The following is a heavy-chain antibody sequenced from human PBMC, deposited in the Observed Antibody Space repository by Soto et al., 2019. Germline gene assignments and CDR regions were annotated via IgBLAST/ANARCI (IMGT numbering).Heavy chain of an antibody. CDR1: GGTFSSYT. V-gene: IGHV1-69*02. CDR3: ARVGYSSSARPLHPTDY. D-gene: IGHD6-6*01. Sequence: QVQLVQSGAEVKKPGSSVKVSCKASGGTFSSYTISWVRQAPGQGLEWMGRIIPILGIANYAQKFQGRVTITADKSTSTAYMELSSLRSEDTAVYYCARVGYSSSARPLHPTDYWGQGTLVTVSS. CDR2: IIPILGIA. J-gene: IGHJ4*02.